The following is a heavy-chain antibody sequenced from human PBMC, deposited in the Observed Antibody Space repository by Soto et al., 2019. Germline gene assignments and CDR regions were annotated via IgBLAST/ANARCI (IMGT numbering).Heavy chain of an antibody. CDR1: GFTFSNAW. CDR3: HPDPMIVVVIIHY. V-gene: IGHV3-15*01. J-gene: IGHJ4*02. Sequence: GGSLRLSCAASGFTFSNAWMSWVRQAPGKGLEWVGRIKSKTDGGTTDYAAPVKGRFTISRDESKNTLYLQMNSLKTEDTAVYYCHPDPMIVVVIIHYWGQGTLVTVSS. CDR2: IKSKTDGGTT. D-gene: IGHD3-22*01.